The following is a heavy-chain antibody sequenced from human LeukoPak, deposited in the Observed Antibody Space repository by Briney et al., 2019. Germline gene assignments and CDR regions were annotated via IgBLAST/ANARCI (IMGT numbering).Heavy chain of an antibody. CDR1: GFTFSSYA. CDR2: ISSSSSTI. J-gene: IGHJ4*02. D-gene: IGHD5-12*01. V-gene: IGHV3-48*01. Sequence: GGSLRLSCAASGFTFSSYAMSWVRQAPGKGLEWVSYISSSSSTIYYADSVKGRFTISRDNAKNSLYLQMNSLRAEDTAVYYCARDGYNDFDYWGQGTLVTVSS. CDR3: ARDGYNDFDY.